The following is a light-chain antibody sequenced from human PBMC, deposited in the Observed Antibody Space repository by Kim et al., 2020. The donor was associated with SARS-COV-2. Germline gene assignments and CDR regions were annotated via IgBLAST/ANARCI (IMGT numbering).Light chain of an antibody. Sequence: SPEETATLSCRASQSVGNNVAWYQQKLGQAPRLLIYGASTRATDIPPRFSGAGSETEFTLTITSLQSEDFAVYFCQHYDNWPPYTFGQGTKLDI. CDR1: QSVGNN. CDR2: GAS. CDR3: QHYDNWPPYT. V-gene: IGKV3-15*01. J-gene: IGKJ2*01.